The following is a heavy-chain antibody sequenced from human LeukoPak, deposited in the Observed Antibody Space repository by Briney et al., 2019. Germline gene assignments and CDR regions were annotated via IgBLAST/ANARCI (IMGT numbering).Heavy chain of an antibody. J-gene: IGHJ6*02. CDR1: SSYA. V-gene: IGHV4-39*01. D-gene: IGHD2-2*01. CDR3: ARDGSTSRHYYYYGMDV. Sequence: SSYAMSWVRQPPGKGLEWIGSIYYSGSTYYNPSLKSRVTISVDTSKNQFSLKLSSVTAADTAVYYCARDGSTSRHYYYYGMDVWGQGTTVTVSS. CDR2: IYYSGST.